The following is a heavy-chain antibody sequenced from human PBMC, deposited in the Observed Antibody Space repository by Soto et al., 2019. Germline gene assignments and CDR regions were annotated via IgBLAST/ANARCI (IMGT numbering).Heavy chain of an antibody. CDR3: ATRHLSSCSGGTCTPFDF. CDR1: GFTFNTYA. CDR2: ISVSGDSA. Sequence: EVQLLESGGGLVQPGGSLRLSCAASGFTFNTYAMNWVRQAPGKGLEWVSTISVSGDSAYFADSVRGRFTISRDNSKKTVYLKMNSLRDDDTAMYYCATRHLSSCSGGTCTPFDFWGQGTLVTVSS. D-gene: IGHD2-15*01. V-gene: IGHV3-23*01. J-gene: IGHJ4*02.